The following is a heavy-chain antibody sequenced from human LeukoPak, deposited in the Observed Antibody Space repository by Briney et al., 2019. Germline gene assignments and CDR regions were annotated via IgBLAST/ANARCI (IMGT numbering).Heavy chain of an antibody. CDR3: ARDLSSGYSYGSYYYYYMDV. CDR2: ISRSSSTI. V-gene: IGHV3-48*04. D-gene: IGHD5-18*01. CDR1: GFTLSYNG. Sequence: GGSLRLSCAASGFTLSYNGMNWVRQAPGKGLEWVSFISRSSSTIYYADSVKGRFTISRDNAKNSLYLQMNSLRAEDTAVYYCARDLSSGYSYGSYYYYYMDVWGKGTTVTVSS. J-gene: IGHJ6*03.